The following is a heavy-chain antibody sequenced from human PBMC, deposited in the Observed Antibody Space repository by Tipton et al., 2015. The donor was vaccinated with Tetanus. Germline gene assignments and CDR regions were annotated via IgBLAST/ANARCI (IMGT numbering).Heavy chain of an antibody. D-gene: IGHD1-26*01. J-gene: IGHJ6*04. Sequence: LRLSCPVSGGSVSSGSYYWSWIRQPPGKGLEWIGYFFYSGSTNYNPSLKSRVSMAVGTSKNQFSLQLRSVTAADTAVYYCARGDGYHYYYHMDVWGRGTTVTVSS. CDR1: GGSVSSGSYY. CDR3: ARGDGYHYYYHMDV. V-gene: IGHV4-61*01. CDR2: FFYSGST.